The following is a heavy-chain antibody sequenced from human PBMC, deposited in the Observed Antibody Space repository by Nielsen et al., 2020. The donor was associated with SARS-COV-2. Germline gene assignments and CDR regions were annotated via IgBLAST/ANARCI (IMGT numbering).Heavy chain of an antibody. CDR3: ARGNGWGSYFDY. CDR2: ISDDGSEK. Sequence: GGSLRLSCAASGFTFSSYAMHWVRQAPGKGLEWAAVISDDGSEKYYADSVKGRFTISRDNSKNTLYLQMNNLRGEDTAVYYCARGNGWGSYFDYWGQGTQVTVSS. D-gene: IGHD7-27*01. V-gene: IGHV3-30-3*01. J-gene: IGHJ4*02. CDR1: GFTFSSYA.